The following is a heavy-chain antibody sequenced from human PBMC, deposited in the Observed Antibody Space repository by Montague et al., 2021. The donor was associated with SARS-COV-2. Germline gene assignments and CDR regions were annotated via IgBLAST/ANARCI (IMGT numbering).Heavy chain of an antibody. V-gene: IGHV4-61*01. CDR2: IYYSGST. CDR3: ARDPWRITIFGVVTRYGMDV. CDR1: GGSVSSGSYY. J-gene: IGHJ6*02. Sequence: SETLSLTCIVPGGSVSSGSYYWSWIRQPPGKGLEWIGYIYYSGSTNYNPSLKSRVTISVDTSKNQFSPKLSSVTAADTAVYYCARDPWRITIFGVVTRYGMDVWGQGTTVTVSS. D-gene: IGHD3-3*01.